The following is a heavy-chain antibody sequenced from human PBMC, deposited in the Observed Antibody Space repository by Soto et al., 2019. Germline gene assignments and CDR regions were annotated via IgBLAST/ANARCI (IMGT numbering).Heavy chain of an antibody. D-gene: IGHD5-12*01. J-gene: IGHJ4*02. Sequence: SETLSLTCTVSGASISSSGYYWGWIRQPPGKGLEWIASIYYSGSTYYNPSLQSRVTISVDTSKNQFSLKLSSVTAADTAVYYCARHREYSGYDLGYYFDYWGQGTLVTVSS. CDR1: GASISSSGYY. CDR3: ARHREYSGYDLGYYFDY. V-gene: IGHV4-39*01. CDR2: IYYSGST.